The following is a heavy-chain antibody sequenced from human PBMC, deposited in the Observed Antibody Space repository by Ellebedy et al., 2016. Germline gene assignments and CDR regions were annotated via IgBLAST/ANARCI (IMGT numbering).Heavy chain of an antibody. CDR3: AKAGGEGSENYYYYYMDV. CDR1: GFTFDDYA. D-gene: IGHD3-16*01. V-gene: IGHV3-9*01. Sequence: SLKISXAASGFTFDDYAMHWVRQAPGKGLEWVSGISWTSGSIGYADSVKGRFTISRDNAKNSLYLQMNSLRAEDTALYYCAKAGGEGSENYYYYYMDVWGKGTPVTVSS. CDR2: ISWTSGSI. J-gene: IGHJ6*03.